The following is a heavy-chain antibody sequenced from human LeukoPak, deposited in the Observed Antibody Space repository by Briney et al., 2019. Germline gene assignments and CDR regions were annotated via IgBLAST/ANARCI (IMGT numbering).Heavy chain of an antibody. Sequence: PSETLSLTCTDSGGSISSGGYYWSWIRQHPGKGLEWIGYIYYSGSTYYNPSLKSRVTISVDTSKNQFSLKLSSVTAADTAVYYCARSYCSSTSCVNNWFDPWGQGTLVTVSS. CDR1: GGSISSGGYY. V-gene: IGHV4-31*03. CDR2: IYYSGST. J-gene: IGHJ5*02. CDR3: ARSYCSSTSCVNNWFDP. D-gene: IGHD2-2*01.